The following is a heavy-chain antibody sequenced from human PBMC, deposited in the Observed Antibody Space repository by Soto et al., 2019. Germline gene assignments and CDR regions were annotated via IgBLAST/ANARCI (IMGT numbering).Heavy chain of an antibody. Sequence: SETLSLTCTVSGGSISSYYWSWIRQPPGKGLEWIGYIYYSGSTNYNPSLKSRVTISVDTSKNQFSLKLSSVTAADTAVYYCARYPLRIMITFGGVIVPKNAFDIWGQGTMVTVSS. CDR2: IYYSGST. CDR1: GGSISSYY. V-gene: IGHV4-59*12. D-gene: IGHD3-16*02. J-gene: IGHJ3*02. CDR3: ARYPLRIMITFGGVIVPKNAFDI.